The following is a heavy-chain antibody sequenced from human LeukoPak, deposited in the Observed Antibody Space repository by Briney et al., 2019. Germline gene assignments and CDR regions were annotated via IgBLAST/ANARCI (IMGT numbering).Heavy chain of an antibody. V-gene: IGHV1-18*01. J-gene: IGHJ6*02. D-gene: IGHD3-10*01. CDR3: ARGAYYGSGMDI. CDR2: ISAYNGNR. CDR1: GGTFSSYA. Sequence: ASVKVSCKASGGTFSSYAISWVRQAPGQGLEWMGWISAYNGNRNYAQKLQGRVTMTTDTSTSTAYMELRSLKSDDTAVYYCARGAYYGSGMDIWGQGTTVTVSS.